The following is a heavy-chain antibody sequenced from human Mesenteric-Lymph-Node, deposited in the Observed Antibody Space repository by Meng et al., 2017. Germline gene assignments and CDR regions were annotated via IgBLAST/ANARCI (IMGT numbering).Heavy chain of an antibody. CDR1: GYTFTNYA. CDR2: INAGNGNT. Sequence: QVQLGQSGTEVKKPGASVKVSCKASGYTFTNYAMHWVRQAPGQRLEWMGWINAGNGNTKYSQKFQGRVTVTRDTSASTAYMDLSSLRSEDTAVYYCTTRLEQNYFDYWGQGTLVTVSS. J-gene: IGHJ4*02. D-gene: IGHD1-1*01. V-gene: IGHV1-3*01. CDR3: TTRLEQNYFDY.